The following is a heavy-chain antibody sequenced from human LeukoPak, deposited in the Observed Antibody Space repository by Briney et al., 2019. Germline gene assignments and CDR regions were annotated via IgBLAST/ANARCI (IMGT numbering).Heavy chain of an antibody. V-gene: IGHV3-21*01. D-gene: IGHD2-2*01. J-gene: IGHJ6*02. CDR2: ISSSSSFI. CDR1: GFTFSSYA. CDR3: AREGSPIVVVPAAVVGVDYYGMDV. Sequence: GGSLRLSCAASGFTFSSYAMNWVRQAPGKGLEWVSSISSSSSFIYYADSVKGRFTISRDDAKNSLYLQMNSLRAEDTAVYYCAREGSPIVVVPAAVVGVDYYGMDVWGQGTTVTVSS.